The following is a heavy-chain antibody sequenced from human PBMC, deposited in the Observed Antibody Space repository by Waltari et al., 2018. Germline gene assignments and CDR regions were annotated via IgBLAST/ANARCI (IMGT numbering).Heavy chain of an antibody. Sequence: QVQLVESGGGVVQPGGSLRLSCAASGFTFSTYVVHWVRQAPGKGLEWLAVMSPDGGLSYYADSVKGRFTISRDNSRNTLFLQMNGLRPDDTAVYFCARDPLPGPPDFFDYWGQGTLVSVSS. CDR2: MSPDGGLS. V-gene: IGHV3-30*01. J-gene: IGHJ4*02. CDR1: GFTFSTYV. CDR3: ARDPLPGPPDFFDY. D-gene: IGHD1-1*01.